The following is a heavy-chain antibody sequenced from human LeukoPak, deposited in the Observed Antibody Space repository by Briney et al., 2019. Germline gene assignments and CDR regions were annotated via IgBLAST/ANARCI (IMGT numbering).Heavy chain of an antibody. J-gene: IGHJ4*02. Sequence: PGGSLRLSCAASGFTFSSSAMSWVRQAPGKGLEWGSAISGSGGSTYYADSVKGRFTISRYNSKNTLYQQMNSLRAEDTALYYCAKDGGIAARLTDYWGQGTLVTVSS. CDR2: ISGSGGST. CDR1: GFTFSSSA. CDR3: AKDGGIAARLTDY. V-gene: IGHV3-23*01. D-gene: IGHD6-6*01.